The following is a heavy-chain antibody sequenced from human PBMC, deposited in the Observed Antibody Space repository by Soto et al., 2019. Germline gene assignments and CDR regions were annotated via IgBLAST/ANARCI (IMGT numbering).Heavy chain of an antibody. Sequence: ASVKVSCKASGYTFTSYAMHWVRQAPGQRLEWMGWINAGNGNTKYSQKFQGRVTITRDTSASTAYMELSSLRSEDTAVYYCVYGSGSYYRNSYYYYGMDVWGQGTTVTVSS. CDR3: VYGSGSYYRNSYYYYGMDV. CDR2: INAGNGNT. D-gene: IGHD3-10*01. CDR1: GYTFTSYA. V-gene: IGHV1-3*01. J-gene: IGHJ6*02.